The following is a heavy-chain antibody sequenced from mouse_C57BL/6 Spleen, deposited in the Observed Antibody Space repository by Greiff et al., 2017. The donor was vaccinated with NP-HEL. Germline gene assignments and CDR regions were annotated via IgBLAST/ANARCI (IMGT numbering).Heavy chain of an antibody. CDR2: ISSGGSYT. CDR1: GFTFSSYG. Sequence: EVMLVESGGDLVKPGGSLKLSCAASGFTFSSYGMSWVRQTPDKRLEWVATISSGGSYTYYPDSVKGRFTISRDNAKNTLYLQMSSLKSEDTAMYYCARQNIYYGYDEGTWFAYWGQGTLVTVSA. CDR3: ARQNIYYGYDEGTWFAY. V-gene: IGHV5-6*01. J-gene: IGHJ3*01. D-gene: IGHD2-2*01.